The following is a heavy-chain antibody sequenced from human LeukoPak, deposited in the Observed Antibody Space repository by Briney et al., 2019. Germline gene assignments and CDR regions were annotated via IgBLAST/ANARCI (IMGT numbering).Heavy chain of an antibody. V-gene: IGHV3-73*01. CDR2: IRNKANSYAT. D-gene: IGHD6-19*01. CDR3: TRLGVAVAPNY. J-gene: IGHJ4*02. CDR1: GFTFSCSA. Sequence: PGGSLRLACAASGFTFSCSAMHWVRQASGKGLEWVGRIRNKANSYATAYAASVKGRFPIYRHDSKNTAYLQMNSLKTEDTAVYDCTRLGVAVAPNYGGQGTLVTVSS.